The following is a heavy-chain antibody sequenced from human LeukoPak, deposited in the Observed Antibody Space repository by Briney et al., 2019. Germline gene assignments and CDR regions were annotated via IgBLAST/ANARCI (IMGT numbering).Heavy chain of an antibody. V-gene: IGHV3-48*02. CDR3: ARGSDSSGYYGGD. CDR1: GFIFSSFD. Sequence: GGSLRLSCAASGFIFSSFDMHWVRQAPGKGLQWLSLISSSSNISYADSVKGRFTISRDNAKNSLYLQMNSLRDEDTAVSFCARGSDSSGYYGGDWGQGTLVTVSS. J-gene: IGHJ4*02. CDR2: ISSSSNI. D-gene: IGHD3-22*01.